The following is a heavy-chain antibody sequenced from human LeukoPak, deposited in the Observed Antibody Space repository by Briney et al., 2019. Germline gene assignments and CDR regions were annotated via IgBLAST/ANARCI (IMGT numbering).Heavy chain of an antibody. J-gene: IGHJ3*02. CDR2: IYYSGST. CDR3: ATRRGRGYSYGYDAFDI. CDR1: GGSIGSYY. Sequence: KPSETLSLTCTVSGGSIGSYYWSWIRQPPGKGLEWIGYIYYSGSTNYNPSLKSRVTISVDTSKNQFSLKLSSVTAAGTAVYYCATRRGRGYSYGYDAFDIWGQGTMVTVSS. V-gene: IGHV4-59*08. D-gene: IGHD5-18*01.